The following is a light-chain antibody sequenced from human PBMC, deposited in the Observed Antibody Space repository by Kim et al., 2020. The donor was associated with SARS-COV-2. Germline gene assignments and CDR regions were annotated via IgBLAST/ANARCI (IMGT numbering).Light chain of an antibody. Sequence: SASVGDRVTFTCRASQGISVYLNWYQQRPGKAPKLLIYGAFNLPRGVPSRFSGSGSGTDFTLTISSLQPEDFAVYFCHQTYRAPPTFGQGTKLEI. CDR2: GAF. J-gene: IGKJ2*01. CDR3: HQTYRAPPT. V-gene: IGKV1-39*01. CDR1: QGISVY.